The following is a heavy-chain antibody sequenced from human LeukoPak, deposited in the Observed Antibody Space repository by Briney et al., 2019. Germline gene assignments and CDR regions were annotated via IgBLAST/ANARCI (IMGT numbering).Heavy chain of an antibody. Sequence: GGSLRLSCAASGFTFSSNAMHWVRQAPGKGLEWVAVISYDGSNKYYADSVKGRFTISRDNSKNTLYLQMNSLRAEDTAVYYCARQRPINYDFWSGNFDYWGQGTLVTVSS. J-gene: IGHJ4*02. D-gene: IGHD3-3*01. CDR2: ISYDGSNK. V-gene: IGHV3-30*01. CDR3: ARQRPINYDFWSGNFDY. CDR1: GFTFSSNA.